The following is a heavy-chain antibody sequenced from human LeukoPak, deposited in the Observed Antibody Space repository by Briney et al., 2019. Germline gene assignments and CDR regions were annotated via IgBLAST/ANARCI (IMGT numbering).Heavy chain of an antibody. Sequence: SETLSLTCTVSGGSISSSSYYWGWIRQPPGTGLEWIGSIYYSGSTYYNASLQSRVTISIETSKNQISLRPNSVTAADTAMYYCAKSGGYGLIDYWGQGTLVTVSS. D-gene: IGHD1-26*01. CDR1: GGSISSSSYY. J-gene: IGHJ4*02. V-gene: IGHV4-39*01. CDR3: AKSGGYGLIDY. CDR2: IYYSGST.